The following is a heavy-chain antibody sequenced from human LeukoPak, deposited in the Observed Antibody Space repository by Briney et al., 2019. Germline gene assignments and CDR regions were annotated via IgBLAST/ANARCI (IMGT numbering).Heavy chain of an antibody. CDR1: GFTFSDYY. Sequence: GSLRLSCAASGFTFSDYYMSWIRQAPGKGLEWVSYISSSGSTIYYADSVKGRFTISRDNAKNSLYLQMNSLRAEDTAVYYCAKDMGRIAAAGTPDYWGQGTLVTVSS. V-gene: IGHV3-11*01. CDR3: AKDMGRIAAAGTPDY. J-gene: IGHJ4*02. CDR2: ISSSGSTI. D-gene: IGHD6-13*01.